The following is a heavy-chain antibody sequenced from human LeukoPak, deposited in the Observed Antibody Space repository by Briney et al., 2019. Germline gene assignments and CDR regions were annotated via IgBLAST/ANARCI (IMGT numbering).Heavy chain of an antibody. J-gene: IGHJ3*02. D-gene: IGHD1-1*01. CDR3: AACSDLTLTGAACALDI. CDR1: GFTFSSYS. Sequence: PGGSLRLSCAASGFTFSSYSMNWVRQAPGKGLEWVSHIAARSDSIYYADSVKGRFTISRDKAKNSLHLQMKSLRAEDTAVYYRAACSDLTLTGAACALDIWGQGTMVTVSS. CDR2: IAARSDSI. V-gene: IGHV3-21*05.